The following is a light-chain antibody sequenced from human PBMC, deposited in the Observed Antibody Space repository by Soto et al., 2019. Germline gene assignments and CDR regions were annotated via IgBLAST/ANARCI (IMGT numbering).Light chain of an antibody. CDR3: CSYAGSYSYV. CDR2: DVS. CDR1: SSDVGGYNY. V-gene: IGLV2-11*01. Sequence: QSVLTQPRSVSGSPGQSVTISCTGTSSDVGGYNYVSWYQQHPGKAPKLMIYDVSKRPSGVPDRFSGSKSGNTASLTISGIQAEDEADYYCCSYAGSYSYVFGTGTKLTGL. J-gene: IGLJ1*01.